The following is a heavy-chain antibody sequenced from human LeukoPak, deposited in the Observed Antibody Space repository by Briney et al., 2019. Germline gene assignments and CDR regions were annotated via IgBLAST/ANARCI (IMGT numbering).Heavy chain of an antibody. V-gene: IGHV3-21*01. J-gene: IGHJ2*01. D-gene: IGHD6-13*01. Sequence: GVPLRLSCAASGLTFSSYTMNWARQSPGGALEWDSLISSSSGYMCYEDSMKGRFSITRDNAKNSLYLQMNSLRAEDTAVYYCARDTAAASHFELWGRGTLVTVSS. CDR1: GLTFSSYT. CDR2: ISSSSGYM. CDR3: ARDTAAASHFEL.